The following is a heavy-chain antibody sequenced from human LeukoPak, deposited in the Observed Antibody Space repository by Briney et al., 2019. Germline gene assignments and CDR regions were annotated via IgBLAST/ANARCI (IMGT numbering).Heavy chain of an antibody. CDR2: INPSGGST. Sequence: ASVKVSCKASGGTFSSYAISWVRQAPGQGLEWMGIINPSGGSTSYAQKFQGRVTMTRDTSTSTVYMELSSLRSEDTAVYYCARANYGGNSVGAFDIWGQGTMVTVSS. D-gene: IGHD4-23*01. V-gene: IGHV1-46*01. CDR1: GGTFSSYA. J-gene: IGHJ3*02. CDR3: ARANYGGNSVGAFDI.